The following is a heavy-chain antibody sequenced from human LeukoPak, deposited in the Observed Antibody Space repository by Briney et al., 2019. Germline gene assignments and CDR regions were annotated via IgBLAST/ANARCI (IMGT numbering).Heavy chain of an antibody. Sequence: TGGSLRLSCGASGFTVSSKYMSWVRQAPGKGREWVAVIYSGCSAYYADPVKGRFTISRDNAKNSLYMLMNTLRVEDTAIYYCVRVALYYYGSESFYFFEHWGQGTPVTVSS. CDR3: VRVALYYYGSESFYFFEH. V-gene: IGHV3-53*01. D-gene: IGHD3-10*01. CDR2: IYSGCSA. CDR1: GFTVSSKY. J-gene: IGHJ4*02.